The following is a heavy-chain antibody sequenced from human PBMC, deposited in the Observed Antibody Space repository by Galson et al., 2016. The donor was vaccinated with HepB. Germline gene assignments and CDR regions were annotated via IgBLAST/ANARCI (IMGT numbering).Heavy chain of an antibody. Sequence: SLRLSCAASGFTFNFYLMSWVHQAPGKGLEWVANINQDGSEKSYMDSVKGRFTISRDNAKNSLYLQMNSLRAEDTAVYYCAKNFGDYVGDTFDMWGQGTMVTVSS. CDR2: INQDGSEK. V-gene: IGHV3-7*01. J-gene: IGHJ3*02. CDR1: GFTFNFYL. CDR3: AKNFGDYVGDTFDM. D-gene: IGHD4-17*01.